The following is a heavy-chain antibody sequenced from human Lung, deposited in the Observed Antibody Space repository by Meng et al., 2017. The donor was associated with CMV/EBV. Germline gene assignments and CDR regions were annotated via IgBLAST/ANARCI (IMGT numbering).Heavy chain of an antibody. Sequence: SETXSLTCTVAGGFISSYHWSWLRQPPGKGLEWIGHVYYSGGNNYNPSLKSRVTTSLDKSKNQFSLNLTSVTAADTAVYYCATLATLNTHRFDNLGQGVLVTVSS. CDR1: GGFISSYH. CDR3: ATLATLNTHRFDN. CDR2: VYYSGGN. J-gene: IGHJ4*02. D-gene: IGHD1-1*01. V-gene: IGHV4-59*03.